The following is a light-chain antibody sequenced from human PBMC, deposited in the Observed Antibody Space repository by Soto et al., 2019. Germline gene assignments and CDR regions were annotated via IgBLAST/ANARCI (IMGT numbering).Light chain of an antibody. CDR1: QGIRNE. V-gene: IGKV1-6*01. J-gene: IGKJ1*01. CDR3: RQDSNYPWT. CDR2: AAS. Sequence: AIQMTQSPSSLSASVGDRVTITCRASQGIRNELGWYQQKPGKAPKLLIDAASSLQSWVPSRFSGSGSGTDFTLNISSLQPEDFATYYCRQDSNYPWTFGQGTKVEIK.